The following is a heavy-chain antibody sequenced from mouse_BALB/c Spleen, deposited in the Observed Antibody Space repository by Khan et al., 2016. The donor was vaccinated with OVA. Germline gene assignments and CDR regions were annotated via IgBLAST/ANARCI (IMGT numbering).Heavy chain of an antibody. V-gene: IGHV1-26*01. J-gene: IGHJ1*01. D-gene: IGHD1-1*01. CDR3: AIYHGYFDV. CDR1: GYSFTGYY. Sequence: VQLKQSGPDLVKPGASVKISCKASGYSFTGYYIHWVKQSHGKSLEWIGRVNPNNGGTSSNQKFKGKAMLTVDKSSNTAYMELRSLTAEDSAVYSCAIYHGYFDVWGAGTTVTVSS. CDR2: VNPNNGGT.